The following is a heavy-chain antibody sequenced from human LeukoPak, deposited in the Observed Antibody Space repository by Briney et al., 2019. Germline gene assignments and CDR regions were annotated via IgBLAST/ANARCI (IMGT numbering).Heavy chain of an antibody. D-gene: IGHD1-26*01. CDR2: INADNGNT. J-gene: IGHJ6*02. Sequence: ASVKVSCKASGYTFTSYAMYWVRQAPGQRLEWMGWINADNGNTKYSQKFQGRVTITRDASASTAYMELSSLRSEDTAVYYCARAPTSGSYYYYGMDVWGQGTTVTVSS. V-gene: IGHV1-3*01. CDR1: GYTFTSYA. CDR3: ARAPTSGSYYYYGMDV.